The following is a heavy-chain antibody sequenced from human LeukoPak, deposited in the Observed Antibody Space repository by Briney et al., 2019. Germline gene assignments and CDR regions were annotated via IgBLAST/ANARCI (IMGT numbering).Heavy chain of an antibody. Sequence: GGSLRLSCAASGFTFSSYAMSWVRQAPGKGLEWVSAISGSGGSTYYADSVKGRFTISRDNSKNTLYLQMNSLRVEDTAVYYCAKDGIAAAKSNWFDPWGQGTLVTVSS. CDR1: GFTFSSYA. CDR2: ISGSGGST. V-gene: IGHV3-23*01. CDR3: AKDGIAAAKSNWFDP. J-gene: IGHJ5*02. D-gene: IGHD6-13*01.